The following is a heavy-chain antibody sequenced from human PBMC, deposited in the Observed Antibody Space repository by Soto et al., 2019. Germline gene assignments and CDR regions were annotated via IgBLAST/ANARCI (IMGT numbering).Heavy chain of an antibody. D-gene: IGHD2-15*01. J-gene: IGHJ4*02. CDR1: GGSISSYY. Sequence: SETLSLTCTVSGGSISSYYWSWIRQPPGKGLEWIGYIYYSGSTNYNPSLKSRVTISVDTSKNQFSLKLSSVTAADTAVYYCARGANFDYWGQGTLVTVYS. CDR2: IYYSGST. CDR3: ARGANFDY. V-gene: IGHV4-59*01.